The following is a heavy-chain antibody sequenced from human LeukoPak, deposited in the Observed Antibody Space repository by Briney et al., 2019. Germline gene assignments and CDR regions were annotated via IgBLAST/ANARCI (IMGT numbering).Heavy chain of an antibody. V-gene: IGHV3-23*01. D-gene: IGHD4/OR15-4a*01. J-gene: IGHJ4*02. Sequence: GGSLRLSCAASGFIFNDYAMTWVRQAPGKGLEWVSLISASGSNTYYAGSVKGRFFISRDNSKNTLNLQMSSLRAEDTALYYCAKGIYDYALDFWGQGALVTVSS. CDR3: AKGIYDYALDF. CDR1: GFIFNDYA. CDR2: ISASGSNT.